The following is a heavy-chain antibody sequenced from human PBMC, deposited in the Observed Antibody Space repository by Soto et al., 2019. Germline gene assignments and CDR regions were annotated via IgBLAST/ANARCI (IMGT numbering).Heavy chain of an antibody. CDR3: ARNLTLVRGGAFDI. Sequence: SETLSLTCSFSCYSFSSGDYCVWIRYPPGKGLHCIASIYHSGSTYYSPSLKSRVIISVDTSKNQFSLKLRSVIAADTAMYYCARNLTLVRGGAFDIWGQGTMVTVSS. CDR2: IYHSGST. V-gene: IGHV4-38-2*01. CDR1: CYSFSSGDY. D-gene: IGHD3-10*01. J-gene: IGHJ3*02.